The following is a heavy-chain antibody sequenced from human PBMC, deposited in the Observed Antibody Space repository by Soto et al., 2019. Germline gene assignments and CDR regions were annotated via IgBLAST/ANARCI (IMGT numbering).Heavy chain of an antibody. CDR3: ATDRGGYCSGGSCPEAWFDP. J-gene: IGHJ5*02. CDR2: INVGNGGT. Sequence: QVQLVQSGAEEKKPGASVKVSCKASGYTSTTYPMNWLRQAPGQRPEWMGWINVGNGGTKYSQKFQGRVSITRDTSASTAYMQLSRLRSDDTAVYYCATDRGGYCSGGSCPEAWFDPWGQGTLVTVTS. D-gene: IGHD2-15*01. V-gene: IGHV1-3*05. CDR1: GYTSTTYP.